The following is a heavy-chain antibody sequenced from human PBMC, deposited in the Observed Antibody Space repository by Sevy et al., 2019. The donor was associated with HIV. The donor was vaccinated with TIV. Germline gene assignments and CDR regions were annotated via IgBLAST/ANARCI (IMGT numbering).Heavy chain of an antibody. CDR1: GFTFSTYT. V-gene: IGHV3-21*01. D-gene: IGHD2-2*01. CDR3: ARDGGCTSTSCLLYFDY. J-gene: IGHJ4*01. CDR2: ISGFSSYI. Sequence: GGSLRLSCAVSGFTFSTYTMNWVRQAPGKGLEWVSCISGFSSYIYYADSVKGRFTISRENAKNSLYLKMNSLRAEDTAVYYCARDGGCTSTSCLLYFDYWGQGTLVTVSS.